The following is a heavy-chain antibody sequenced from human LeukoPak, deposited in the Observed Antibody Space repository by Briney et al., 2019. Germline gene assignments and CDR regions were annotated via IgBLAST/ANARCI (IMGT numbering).Heavy chain of an antibody. CDR1: GFTFTSYA. D-gene: IGHD1-1*01. CDR2: VSGSGSST. CDR3: AKTIGDWNDWERYFDY. Sequence: GGSLRLSCAASGFTFTSYAMSWVRQAPGKGLEWVSVVSGSGSSTYYADSVKGRFTISRDNSKNTLYLQMNSLRAEDTAVYYCAKTIGDWNDWERYFDYWGQGTLVTVSS. J-gene: IGHJ4*02. V-gene: IGHV3-23*01.